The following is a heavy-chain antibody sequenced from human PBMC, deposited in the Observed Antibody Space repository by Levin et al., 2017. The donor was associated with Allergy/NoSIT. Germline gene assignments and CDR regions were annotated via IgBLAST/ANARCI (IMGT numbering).Heavy chain of an antibody. D-gene: IGHD2-2*02. CDR1: GYSISSDFY. CDR2: IYHSGST. V-gene: IGHV4-38-2*02. Sequence: KPSETLSLTCTVSGYSISSDFYWGWIRQPPGKGLEWIGTIYHSGSTYYNPSLKSRVTVSVDTSKNQFSLKLSSVTAADTAVYYCARVAPCSRPTCYTDWFFDLWGRGTLVTVSS. J-gene: IGHJ2*01. CDR3: ARVAPCSRPTCYTDWFFDL.